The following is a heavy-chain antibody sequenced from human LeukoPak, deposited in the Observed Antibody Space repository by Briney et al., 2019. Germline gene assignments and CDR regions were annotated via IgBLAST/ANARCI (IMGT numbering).Heavy chain of an antibody. CDR3: ARGLYCGGDCYPTHFDY. V-gene: IGHV3-21*01. Sequence: GGSLRLSCAASGFSFNNYAMNWVRQAPGKGLEWVSSISSSSSYIYYADSVKGRFTISRDNAKNSLYLQMNSLRAEDTAVYYCARGLYCGGDCYPTHFDYWGQGTLVTVSS. D-gene: IGHD2-21*02. CDR2: ISSSSSYI. CDR1: GFSFNNYA. J-gene: IGHJ4*02.